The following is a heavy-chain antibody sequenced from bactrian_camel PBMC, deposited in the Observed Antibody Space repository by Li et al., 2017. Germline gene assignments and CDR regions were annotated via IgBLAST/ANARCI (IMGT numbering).Heavy chain of an antibody. CDR1: GFTFSSVG. V-gene: IGHV3S1*01. CDR2: IHASTSTT. J-gene: IGHJ6*01. Sequence: QLVESGGGLVQPGGSLRLSCAASGFTFSSVGMNWVRQAPGKERERVAAIHASTSTTAYADSVKGRFTISQDNAKSTLYLQMNSLTTEDSAVYYCAADGSDNWYLERVNFGYWGQGTQVTVS. D-gene: IGHD6*01. CDR3: AADGSDNWYLERVNFGY.